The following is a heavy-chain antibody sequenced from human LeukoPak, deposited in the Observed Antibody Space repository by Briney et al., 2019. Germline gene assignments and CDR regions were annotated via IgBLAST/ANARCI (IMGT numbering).Heavy chain of an antibody. J-gene: IGHJ4*02. CDR3: AKDISNWNSRHFDY. Sequence: GESLRLSCAASGFTFDDYAMHWVRQAPGKGLEWVSLISGNGGNTYYADSVKGRFTISRDNSKNSLSLQMNSLRTEDTALYYCAKDISNWNSRHFDYWGQGTLVTVSS. CDR2: ISGNGGNT. V-gene: IGHV3-43*02. CDR1: GFTFDDYA. D-gene: IGHD1-7*01.